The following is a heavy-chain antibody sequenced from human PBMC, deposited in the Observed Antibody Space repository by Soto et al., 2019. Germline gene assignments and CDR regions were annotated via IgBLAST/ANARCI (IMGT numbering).Heavy chain of an antibody. D-gene: IGHD3-9*01. CDR2: IYYSGST. V-gene: IGHV4-30-4*01. CDR3: ARGGGYYDILTGYSLTPFFDY. Sequence: NPSETLSLTCTVSGGSISSGDYYWSWIRQPPGKGMEWIGYIYYSGSTYYNPSLKSRVTISVDTSKNQFSLKLSSVTAADTAVYYCARGGGYYDILTGYSLTPFFDYWGQGTLVTVSS. J-gene: IGHJ4*02. CDR1: GGSISSGDYY.